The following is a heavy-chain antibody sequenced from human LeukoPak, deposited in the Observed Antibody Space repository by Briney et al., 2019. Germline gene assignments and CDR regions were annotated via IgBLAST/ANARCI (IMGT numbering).Heavy chain of an antibody. J-gene: IGHJ4*02. CDR3: AKVREMATIRTYYFDY. Sequence: PGGSLRLSCAASGFTFSSYAMNWVRQAPGKGLEWVSAISDSGGSTYYADSVKGRFTISRDNSKNSLYLQMNSLRTEDTALYYCAKVREMATIRTYYFDYWGQGTLVTVSS. D-gene: IGHD5-24*01. V-gene: IGHV3-23*01. CDR2: ISDSGGST. CDR1: GFTFSSYA.